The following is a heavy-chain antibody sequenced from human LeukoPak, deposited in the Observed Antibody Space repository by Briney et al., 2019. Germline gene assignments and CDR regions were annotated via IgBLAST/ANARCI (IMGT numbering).Heavy chain of an antibody. Sequence: GRSLRLSCTASGFTFGDYAMSWVRQAPGKGLEWVGFIRSKACGATTEYAASVKGRFTISRDDSKSIAYLQMNSLKTEDTAVYYCTRAPYGGNSLATYWGQGTLVTVSS. CDR2: IRSKACGATT. J-gene: IGHJ4*02. V-gene: IGHV3-49*04. CDR3: TRAPYGGNSLATY. D-gene: IGHD4-23*01. CDR1: GFTFGDYA.